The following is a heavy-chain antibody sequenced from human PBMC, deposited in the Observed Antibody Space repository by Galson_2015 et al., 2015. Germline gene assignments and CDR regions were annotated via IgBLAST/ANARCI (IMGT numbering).Heavy chain of an antibody. D-gene: IGHD3-22*01. V-gene: IGHV5-51*01. J-gene: IGHJ4*02. CDR2: IYPGDTDT. CDR3: ARRSAYSYDY. CDR1: GYSFSNYW. Sequence: QSGAEVKESGDSLTISCEGSGYSFSNYWIAWVRQMPGKGLEWMGIIYPGDTDTTYSPSFQGQVVISADKSISTAYLHWSSLKASDTATYYCARRSAYSYDYWGQGTLVTVSS.